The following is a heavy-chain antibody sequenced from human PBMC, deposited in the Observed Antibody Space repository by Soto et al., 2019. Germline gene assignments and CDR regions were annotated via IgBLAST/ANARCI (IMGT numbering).Heavy chain of an antibody. CDR1: GYTFTSYD. J-gene: IGHJ4*02. Sequence: GASVKASSKASGYTFTSYDIYWVRQATGQGLEWMGWMNPNTGNSAYAQKFQGRVTVTSDTSINTVHMELSSLRSEDTAVYYCARRAETNGWNGFGADKYYFDFWGQGTLVTVSS. CDR3: ARRAETNGWNGFGADKYYFDF. CDR2: MNPNTGNS. D-gene: IGHD1-1*01. V-gene: IGHV1-8*01.